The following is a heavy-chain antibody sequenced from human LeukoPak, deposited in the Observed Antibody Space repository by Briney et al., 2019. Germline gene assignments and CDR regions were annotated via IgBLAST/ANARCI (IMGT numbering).Heavy chain of an antibody. V-gene: IGHV7-4-1*02. CDR2: INTNTGNP. D-gene: IGHD6-19*01. CDR3: AREPEQWLVPPHFDY. J-gene: IGHJ4*02. CDR1: GYTFTSYA. Sequence: ASVKVSCKASGYTFTSYAMNWVRQAPGQGLEWMGWINTNTGNPTYAQGFTGRFVFSLDTSVSTAYLQISSLKAEDTAVYYCAREPEQWLVPPHFDYWGQGTLVTVSS.